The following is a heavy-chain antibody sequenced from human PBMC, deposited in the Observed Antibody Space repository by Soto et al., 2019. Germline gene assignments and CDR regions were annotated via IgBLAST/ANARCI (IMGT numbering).Heavy chain of an antibody. CDR2: IYSGGST. CDR1: GFTVSNNY. J-gene: IGHJ4*02. Sequence: GGSLRLSCAASGFTVSNNYMSWVRQAPGKGLEWVSLIYSGGSTFYADSVKGRFTISRDNSKNTLFLQMNSLRAEDAAVYFCATYTSLDYWGQGTLVTVSS. D-gene: IGHD2-2*02. V-gene: IGHV3-53*01. CDR3: ATYTSLDY.